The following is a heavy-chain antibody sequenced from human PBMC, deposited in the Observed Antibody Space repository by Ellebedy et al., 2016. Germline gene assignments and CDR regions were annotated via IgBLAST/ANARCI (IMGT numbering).Heavy chain of an antibody. J-gene: IGHJ4*02. CDR1: GGTFSSYA. CDR2: IIPIFGTA. V-gene: IGHV1-69*13. D-gene: IGHD2-2*01. CDR3: ARLLLGYCSSTSCYDRRQSYDY. Sequence: SVKVSXXASGGTFSSYAISWVRQAPGQGLEWMGGIIPIFGTANYAQKFQGRVTITADESTSTAYMELSSLRSEDTAVYYCARLLLGYCSSTSCYDRRQSYDYWGQGTLVTVSS.